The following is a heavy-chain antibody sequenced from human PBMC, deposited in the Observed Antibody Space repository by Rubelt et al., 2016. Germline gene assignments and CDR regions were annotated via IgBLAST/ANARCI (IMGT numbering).Heavy chain of an antibody. Sequence: QVQLQQWGAGLLKPSETLSLTCAVYGGSFSGYYWSWIRQPPGKGLEWIGEINHSGSTNYNPSLKSRVTISVDTSKNQFSLKLSMVTAADKAVYYCARGVSYSSGSTGNWCDPWGQGTLVTVSS. V-gene: IGHV4-34*01. CDR1: GGSFSGYY. D-gene: IGHD6-19*01. CDR2: INHSGST. J-gene: IGHJ5*02. CDR3: ARGVSYSSGSTGNWCDP.